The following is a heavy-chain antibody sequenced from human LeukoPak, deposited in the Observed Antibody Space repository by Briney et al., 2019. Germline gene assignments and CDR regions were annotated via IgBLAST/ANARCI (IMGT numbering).Heavy chain of an antibody. D-gene: IGHD2-15*01. J-gene: IGHJ4*02. CDR3: AKVNEDIVVVVAAPVFDY. V-gene: IGHV3-23*01. Sequence: PGGSLRLSCAASGFTFSSYAMSWVRQAPGKGLQCVSAISGSGGSTYYADSVKGRFTISRDNSKNTLYLQMNSLRAEDTAVYYCAKVNEDIVVVVAAPVFDYWGQGTLVTVSS. CDR1: GFTFSSYA. CDR2: ISGSGGST.